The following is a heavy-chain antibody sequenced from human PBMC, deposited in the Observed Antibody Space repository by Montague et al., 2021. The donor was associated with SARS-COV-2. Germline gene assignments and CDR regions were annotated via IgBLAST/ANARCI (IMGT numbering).Heavy chain of an antibody. V-gene: IGHV4-31*03. CDR3: ARAPATIFGVVKQIDY. D-gene: IGHD3-3*01. J-gene: IGHJ4*02. Sequence: TLSLTCTVSGGSISSGGYYWCWIRQHPGKGLEWIGYIYYSGSTYYNPSLKSRVTISVDTSKNQFSLKLSSVTAADTAVYYCARAPATIFGVVKQIDYWGQGTLVTVSS. CDR1: GGSISSGGYY. CDR2: IYYSGST.